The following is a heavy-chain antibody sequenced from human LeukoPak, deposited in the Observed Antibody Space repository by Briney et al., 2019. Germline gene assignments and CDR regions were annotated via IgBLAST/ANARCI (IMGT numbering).Heavy chain of an antibody. Sequence: GGSLRLSCAASGFTVSSNYMSWVRPAPGKGLEWVSVIYSGGSTYYADSVKGRFTISRDNSKNTLYLQMNSLRAEDTAVYYCARAAVAGTIDYWGQGTLVTVSS. D-gene: IGHD6-19*01. CDR3: ARAAVAGTIDY. V-gene: IGHV3-53*01. CDR2: IYSGGST. CDR1: GFTVSSNY. J-gene: IGHJ4*02.